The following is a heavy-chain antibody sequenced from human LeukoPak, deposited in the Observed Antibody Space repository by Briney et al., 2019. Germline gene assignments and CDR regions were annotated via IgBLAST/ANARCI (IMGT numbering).Heavy chain of an antibody. Sequence: ASVKVSCKASGCIFSDYYMHWVRQAPGQGLEWLGWINPNSGGTNYAQHFQGRATLTWDTSINTAYMELSSLTSDDTAVYYCARVSPIQQLFFWFDPWGQGTLVTVSS. D-gene: IGHD5-18*01. J-gene: IGHJ5*02. CDR1: GCIFSDYY. CDR3: ARVSPIQQLFFWFDP. CDR2: INPNSGGT. V-gene: IGHV1-2*02.